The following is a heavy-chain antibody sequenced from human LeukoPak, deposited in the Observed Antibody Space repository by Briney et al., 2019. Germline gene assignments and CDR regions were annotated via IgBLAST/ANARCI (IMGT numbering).Heavy chain of an antibody. Sequence: PSGGSLRLSCAASGFTFDDYAMHWVRQAPGKGLEWVSGISWNSGSIGYADSVKGRFTVSRDNAKNSLYLQMNSLRAGDTALYYCAKDSHYYGSGSKGWFDPWGQGTLVTVSS. V-gene: IGHV3-9*01. CDR1: GFTFDDYA. J-gene: IGHJ5*02. CDR3: AKDSHYYGSGSKGWFDP. D-gene: IGHD3-10*01. CDR2: ISWNSGSI.